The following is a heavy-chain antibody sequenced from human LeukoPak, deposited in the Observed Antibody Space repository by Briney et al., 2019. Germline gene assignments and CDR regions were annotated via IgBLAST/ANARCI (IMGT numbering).Heavy chain of an antibody. CDR2: INHSGST. Sequence: PSETLSLTCAVYGGSFSGYYWSWIRQPPGKGLEWIGEINHSGSTNYNPSLKSRVTISVDTSKNQFSLKLSSVTAADTAVYYCARRRIVVVVAATIDYWGQGTLVTVSS. V-gene: IGHV4-34*01. CDR3: ARRRIVVVVAATIDY. CDR1: GGSFSGYY. J-gene: IGHJ4*02. D-gene: IGHD2-15*01.